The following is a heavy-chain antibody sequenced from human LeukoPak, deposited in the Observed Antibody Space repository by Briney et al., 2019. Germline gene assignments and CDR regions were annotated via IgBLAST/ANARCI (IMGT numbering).Heavy chain of an antibody. CDR3: ARETMTAIQTIDY. V-gene: IGHV3-33*01. Sequence: GGSLRLSCAASGFTFSSYGMHWVRQAPGKGLEWVAVIWYDGSNKYYADSVKGRFTISRDNSKNTLYLQMNSLRAEDTAVYYCARETMTAIQTIDYWGRGTLVTVSS. CDR1: GFTFSSYG. CDR2: IWYDGSNK. D-gene: IGHD2-21*02. J-gene: IGHJ4*02.